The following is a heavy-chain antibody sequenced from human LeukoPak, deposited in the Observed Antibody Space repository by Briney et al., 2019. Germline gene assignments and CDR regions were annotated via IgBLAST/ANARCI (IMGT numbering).Heavy chain of an antibody. J-gene: IGHJ4*02. V-gene: IGHV4-59*11. Sequence: SETLSLTCTVSGGSISSHYWSWIRQPPGKGLEWIGYIYYSGSTNYNPSLKSRVTISVDTSKNQFSLKLSSVTAADTAVYYCARGGSSSWYLTAFDYWGQGTLVTVSS. CDR1: GGSISSHY. D-gene: IGHD6-13*01. CDR2: IYYSGST. CDR3: ARGGSSSWYLTAFDY.